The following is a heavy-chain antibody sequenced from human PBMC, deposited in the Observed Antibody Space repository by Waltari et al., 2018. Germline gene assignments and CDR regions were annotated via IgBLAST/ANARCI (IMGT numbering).Heavy chain of an antibody. CDR1: GYTFTGYY. CDR3: ARVDGYYGSGSPNWFDP. Sequence: QVQLVQSGAEVKKPGASVKVSCKASGYTFTGYYMHWVRQAPGQGLEWMGWINPNSGGTNYAQKFQGRVTRTRDTSISTAYMELSRLRSDDTAVYYCARVDGYYGSGSPNWFDPWGQGTLVTVSS. CDR2: INPNSGGT. V-gene: IGHV1-2*02. J-gene: IGHJ5*02. D-gene: IGHD3-10*01.